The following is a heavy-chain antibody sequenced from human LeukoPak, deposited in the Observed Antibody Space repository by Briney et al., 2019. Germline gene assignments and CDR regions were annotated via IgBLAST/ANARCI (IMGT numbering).Heavy chain of an antibody. Sequence: GASVKVSCKASGYTFTGYYMHWVRQAPGQGLEWMGWINPNSGGTNYAQKFQGRVTMTRDTSISTAYMELSRLRSDDTAVYYCARDIGSGVSWYYYYYMDVWGKGTTVTISS. J-gene: IGHJ6*03. CDR3: ARDIGSGVSWYYYYYMDV. CDR1: GYTFTGYY. D-gene: IGHD6-19*01. V-gene: IGHV1-2*02. CDR2: INPNSGGT.